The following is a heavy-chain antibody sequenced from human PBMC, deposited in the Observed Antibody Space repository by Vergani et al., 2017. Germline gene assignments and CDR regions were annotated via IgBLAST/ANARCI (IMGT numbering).Heavy chain of an antibody. CDR1: GGSFSGYY. CDR2: INHSGST. J-gene: IGHJ2*01. Sequence: QVQLQQWGAGLLKPSETLSLTCAVYGGSFSGYYWSWIRQPPGKGLEWIGEINHSGSTNYNPSLKSRVTISVDTSKNQFSLKLSSVTAADTAVYYCARGQDIVVVPAAMHKPFDLWGRGTLVTVSS. CDR3: ARGQDIVVVPAAMHKPFDL. V-gene: IGHV4-34*01. D-gene: IGHD2-2*01.